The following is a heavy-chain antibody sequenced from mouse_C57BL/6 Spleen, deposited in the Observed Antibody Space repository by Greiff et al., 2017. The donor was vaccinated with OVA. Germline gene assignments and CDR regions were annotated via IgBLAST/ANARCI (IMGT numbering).Heavy chain of an antibody. Sequence: EVQLVESGPELVKPGASVKIPCKASGYTFTDYNMDWVKQSHGKSLEWIGDINPNKGGTNYNQKFKGKATLTVDKSSSTAYMELRSLTSEDTAVYYCARLGGIYAMDYWGQGTSVTVSS. V-gene: IGHV1-18*01. CDR3: ARLGGIYAMDY. J-gene: IGHJ4*01. CDR1: GYTFTDYN. CDR2: INPNKGGT. D-gene: IGHD1-1*02.